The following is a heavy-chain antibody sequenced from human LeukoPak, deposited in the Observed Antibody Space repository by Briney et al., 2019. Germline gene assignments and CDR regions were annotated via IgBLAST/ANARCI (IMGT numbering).Heavy chain of an antibody. J-gene: IGHJ6*01. V-gene: IGHV3-48*03. CDR3: ARAYYG. CDR2: ITSGSTI. CDR1: GFTFSSYE. Sequence: GGSLRLSCVASGFTFSSYEMNGVRQAPGKGLEWVSYITSGSTIYYADSVKGRFAISRDNPKNSLYLQMNSLRAEDTAVYYCARAYYG.